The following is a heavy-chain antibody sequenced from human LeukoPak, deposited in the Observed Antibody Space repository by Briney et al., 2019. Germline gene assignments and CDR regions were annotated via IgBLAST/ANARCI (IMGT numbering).Heavy chain of an antibody. J-gene: IGHJ4*02. V-gene: IGHV3-72*01. CDR3: VRRGYTHGYADY. CDR2: IRNKSNGYIT. Sequence: GGSLRLSFAASGFTFSATYMDWVRQAPGKGLEWVGGIRNKSNGYITDYAASVRGRFTISRDDLKKSLYLRMNSLKTDDTAVYYCVRRGYTHGYADYWGQGTLVTVSS. D-gene: IGHD5-18*01. CDR1: GFTFSATY.